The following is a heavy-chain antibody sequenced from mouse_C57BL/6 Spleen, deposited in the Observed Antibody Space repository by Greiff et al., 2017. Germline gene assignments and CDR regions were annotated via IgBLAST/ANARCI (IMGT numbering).Heavy chain of an antibody. CDR3: APVYYDYGAYYFDY. J-gene: IGHJ2*01. D-gene: IGHD2-4*01. CDR2: IHPNSGST. V-gene: IGHV1-64*01. Sequence: QVQLQQPGAELVKPGASVKLSCKASGYTFTSYWMHWVKQRPGQGLEWIGMIHPNSGSTNYNEKFKSKATLTVDKSSSTAYMQLSSLTSEDSAVYYCAPVYYDYGAYYFDYRGQGTTLTVSS. CDR1: GYTFTSYW.